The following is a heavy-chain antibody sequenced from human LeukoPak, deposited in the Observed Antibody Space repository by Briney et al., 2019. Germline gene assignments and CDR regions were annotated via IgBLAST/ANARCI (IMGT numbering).Heavy chain of an antibody. Sequence: SETLSLTCTVSGYSITSGYYWGWLRQPPGKGPEWIGSINHSGTTYYNPSLKSRVTISVDTSKNQFSLKLSSVTAADTAVYYCARAREYYDILTGLFDYWGQGTLVTVSS. D-gene: IGHD3-9*01. CDR3: ARAREYYDILTGLFDY. CDR1: GYSITSGYY. J-gene: IGHJ4*02. CDR2: INHSGTT. V-gene: IGHV4-38-2*02.